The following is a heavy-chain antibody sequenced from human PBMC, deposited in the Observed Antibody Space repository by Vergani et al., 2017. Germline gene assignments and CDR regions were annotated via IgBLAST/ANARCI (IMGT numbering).Heavy chain of an antibody. J-gene: IGHJ4*02. CDR1: GGTFSSYA. V-gene: IGHV1-18*01. CDR3: ARDLSGSYSIDHLFDY. CDR2: ISAYNGNT. Sequence: QVQLVQSGAEVKKPGSSVKVSCKASGGTFSSYAISWVRQAPGQGREWMGWISAYNGNTNYAQKLQGRVTMTTDTSTSTAYMELRSLRSDDTAVYYCARDLSGSYSIDHLFDYWGQGTLVTVSS. D-gene: IGHD1-26*01.